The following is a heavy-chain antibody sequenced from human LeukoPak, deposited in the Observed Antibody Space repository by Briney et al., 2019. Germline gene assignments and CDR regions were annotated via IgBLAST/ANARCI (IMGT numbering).Heavy chain of an antibody. CDR1: GGSISSSSYY. CDR2: IYYSGST. Sequence: SETLSLTCTVSGGSISSSSYYWGWIRQPPGKGLEWIGSIYYSGSTYYNPSLKSRVTISVDTSKNQFSLKLSSVTAADTAVYYCARVRDYDFRSGWGFDPWGQGTLVTVSS. D-gene: IGHD3-3*01. J-gene: IGHJ5*02. V-gene: IGHV4-39*07. CDR3: ARVRDYDFRSGWGFDP.